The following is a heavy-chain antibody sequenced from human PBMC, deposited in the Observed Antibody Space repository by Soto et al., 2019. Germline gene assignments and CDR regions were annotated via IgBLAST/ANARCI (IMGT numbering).Heavy chain of an antibody. V-gene: IGHV3-21*01. CDR2: ISSSSSYI. CDR3: ARWADYYGSGRGFDY. D-gene: IGHD3-10*01. J-gene: IGHJ4*02. Sequence: GGSLRLSCAASGFTFSSYSMNWVRQAPGKGLEWVSSISSSSSYIYYADSVKGRFTISRDNAKNSLYLQMNSLRAEDTAVYYCARWADYYGSGRGFDYWGQGTLVTVSS. CDR1: GFTFSSYS.